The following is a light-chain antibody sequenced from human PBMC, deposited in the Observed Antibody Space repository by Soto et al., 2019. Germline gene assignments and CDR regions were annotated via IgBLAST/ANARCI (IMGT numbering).Light chain of an antibody. CDR2: AAS. Sequence: DIPMTQSPSSLSASVGDRVTITCRASQSISSYLNWYQQKPGKAPKLLIYAASSLQSGVPSRFSGSGSGTGFTLTISRLEPEEFATYYCQQRYSTPRTFGQGTPLEI. CDR1: QSISSY. J-gene: IGKJ5*01. CDR3: QQRYSTPRT. V-gene: IGKV1-39*01.